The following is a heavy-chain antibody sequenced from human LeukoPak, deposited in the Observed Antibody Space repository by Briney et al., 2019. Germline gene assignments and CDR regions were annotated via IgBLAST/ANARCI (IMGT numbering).Heavy chain of an antibody. CDR2: INHSGST. V-gene: IGHV4-34*01. Sequence: GSLRLSCAASGFTFSDYYMSWIRQPPGKGLEWIGEINHSGSTNYNPSLKSRVTISVDTSKNQFSLKLSSVTAADTAVYYCARGRGAYYYYYGMDVWGQGTTVTVSS. CDR3: ARGRGAYYYYYGMDV. CDR1: GFTFSDYY. J-gene: IGHJ6*02. D-gene: IGHD1-26*01.